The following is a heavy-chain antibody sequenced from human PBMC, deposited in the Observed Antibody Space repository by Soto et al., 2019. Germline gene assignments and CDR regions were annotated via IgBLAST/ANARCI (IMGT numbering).Heavy chain of an antibody. D-gene: IGHD6-19*01. Sequence: SQTLSLTCAISGDSVSSTSAAWSWIRQSPSRGLEWLGRTYYRSKWYSDYAVSVKSRLTINPDTSKNQFSLQLNSVTPEDTAVYYCARGSYYSGWVWGQGTLATVSS. V-gene: IGHV6-1*01. J-gene: IGHJ4*02. CDR1: GDSVSSTSAA. CDR3: ARGSYYSGWV. CDR2: TYYRSKWYS.